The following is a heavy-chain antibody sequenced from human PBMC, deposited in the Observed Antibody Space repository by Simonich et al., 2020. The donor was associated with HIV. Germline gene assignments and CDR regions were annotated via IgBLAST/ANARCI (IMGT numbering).Heavy chain of an antibody. Sequence: QVQLQQWGAGLLKPSETLSLTCAVYGGSFSGYYWSWISQPPGKGLEWIGEINHSESTNYNPSLKSRVTISVDTSKNQFSLKLSSVTAADTAVYYCARGFYQRLYYFDYWGQGTLVTVSS. CDR2: INHSEST. J-gene: IGHJ4*02. D-gene: IGHD2-2*01. CDR1: GGSFSGYY. V-gene: IGHV4-34*01. CDR3: ARGFYQRLYYFDY.